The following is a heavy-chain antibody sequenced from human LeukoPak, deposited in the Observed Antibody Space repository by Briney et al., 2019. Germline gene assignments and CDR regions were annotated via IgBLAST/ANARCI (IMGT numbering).Heavy chain of an antibody. CDR2: IRYDGSNK. D-gene: IGHD6-13*01. V-gene: IGHV3-30*02. Sequence: LAGGSLRLSCAASGFTFSSYGRHWVRQAPGKGLEWVAFIRYDGSNKYYADSVKGRFTISRDNSKNTLYLQMNSLRAEDTAVYYCAKERSGSSSSWYTNYFDYWGQGTLVTVSS. CDR3: AKERSGSSSSWYTNYFDY. CDR1: GFTFSSYG. J-gene: IGHJ4*02.